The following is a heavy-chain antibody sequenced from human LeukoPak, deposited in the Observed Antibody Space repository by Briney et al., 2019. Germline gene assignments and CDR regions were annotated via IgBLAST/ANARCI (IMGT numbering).Heavy chain of an antibody. CDR2: IIPILGIA. CDR3: AKSPGGSYPGMGYYYGMDV. Sequence: SVKVSCKASGGTFSSYAISWVRQAPGQGLEWMGRIIPILGIANYAQKFQGRVTITADKSTSTAYMELSSLRAEDTAVYYCAKSPGGSYPGMGYYYGMDVWGQGTTVTVSS. D-gene: IGHD1-26*01. CDR1: GGTFSSYA. V-gene: IGHV1-69*04. J-gene: IGHJ6*02.